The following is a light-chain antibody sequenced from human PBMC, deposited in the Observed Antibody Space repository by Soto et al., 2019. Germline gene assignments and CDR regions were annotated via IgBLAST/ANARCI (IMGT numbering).Light chain of an antibody. CDR3: QQHINWPLT. J-gene: IGKJ4*01. CDR1: QSVWRF. CDR2: EAS. V-gene: IGKV3-11*01. Sequence: EILLTQSPAPLSLSPGERAPPSLRARQSVWRFLAWYQQKPGQAPRLLIYEASNRATGIPARFSGSGSGADFTLTISSLEPEDFALYYCQQHINWPLTFGGGTKVDIK.